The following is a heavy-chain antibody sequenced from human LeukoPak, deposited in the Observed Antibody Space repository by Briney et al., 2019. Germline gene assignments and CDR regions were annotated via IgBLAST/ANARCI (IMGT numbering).Heavy chain of an antibody. CDR2: ISAYNGNT. D-gene: IGHD2-2*01. CDR3: ARGSGWQYQLLSDYFDY. V-gene: IGHV1-18*01. Sequence: GASVKVSCKASGYTFTSYGISWVRQAPGQGLEWMGWISAYNGNTNYAQKLQGRVTMTTDTSTSTAYMELRSLRSEDTAVYYCARGSGWQYQLLSDYFDYWGQGTLVTVSS. CDR1: GYTFTSYG. J-gene: IGHJ4*02.